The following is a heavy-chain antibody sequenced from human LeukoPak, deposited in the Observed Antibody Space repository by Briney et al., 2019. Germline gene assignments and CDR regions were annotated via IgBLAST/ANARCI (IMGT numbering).Heavy chain of an antibody. CDR1: GFTFSSYA. V-gene: IGHV3-23*01. D-gene: IGHD5-12*01. CDR2: ISGSGGST. J-gene: IGHJ4*02. CDR3: ARGWLETSSVQAFDY. Sequence: GGSLRLSCAASGFTFSSYAMSWVRQAPGKGLEWVSAISGSGGSTYYADSVKDRFTISRDNSKNTLYLQMNSLRAEDTAVYYCARGWLETSSVQAFDYWGQGTLVTASS.